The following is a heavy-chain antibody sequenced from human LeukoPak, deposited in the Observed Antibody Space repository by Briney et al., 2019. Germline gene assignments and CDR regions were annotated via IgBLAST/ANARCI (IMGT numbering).Heavy chain of an antibody. CDR2: IYHSGST. Sequence: PSETLSLTCTVSGYSISSGYYWGWIRQPPGKGLEWIGSIYHSGSTYYNPSLKSRVTISVDTSKNQFSLKLSSVTAADTAVYYCARVDDILTGFKYFDYWGQGTLVTVSS. CDR3: ARVDDILTGFKYFDY. V-gene: IGHV4-38-2*02. D-gene: IGHD3-9*01. J-gene: IGHJ4*02. CDR1: GYSISSGYY.